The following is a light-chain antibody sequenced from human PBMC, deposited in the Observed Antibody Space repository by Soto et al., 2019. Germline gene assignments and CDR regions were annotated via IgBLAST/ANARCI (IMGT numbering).Light chain of an antibody. CDR3: QTWGTGTVV. Sequence: QLVLTQSPSASASLGASVKLTCTLSSGHSSYAIAWHQQQPEKGPRYLMKLNSDGSHSKGDGIPDRFSGSSSGAGRYLTISCLQSEDEADYYCQTWGTGTVVFGGGTKLTVL. CDR1: SGHSSYA. V-gene: IGLV4-69*01. J-gene: IGLJ2*01. CDR2: LNSDGSH.